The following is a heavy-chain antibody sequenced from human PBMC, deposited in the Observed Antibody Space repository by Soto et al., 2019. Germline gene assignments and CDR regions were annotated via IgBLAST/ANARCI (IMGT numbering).Heavy chain of an antibody. Sequence: QVQLVQSGAEVKKPGSSVEVSCKASGGTFSNYAISWVRQAPGQGLEWMGGIIPLSGTANYAQKFQGRVTIPADDSTSTAYMELSSLRSEDTAVYYCASDYAVADTYYYGMDVWGQGTTVTVSS. D-gene: IGHD6-19*01. V-gene: IGHV1-69*01. J-gene: IGHJ6*02. CDR3: ASDYAVADTYYYGMDV. CDR2: IIPLSGTA. CDR1: GGTFSNYA.